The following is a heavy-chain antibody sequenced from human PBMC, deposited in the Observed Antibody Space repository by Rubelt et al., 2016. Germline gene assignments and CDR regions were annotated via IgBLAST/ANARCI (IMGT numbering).Heavy chain of an antibody. J-gene: IGHJ4*02. D-gene: IGHD6-13*01. Sequence: GFIFSDFYMSWIRQAPGKGLEWLSYISFDGDITFYAASVKGRFSVSRDKANNSLYLQMNSLRAEDTAMYYCARDRVSGIAAVGEYWGQGTLVTVSS. V-gene: IGHV3-11*01. CDR2: ISFDGDIT. CDR1: GFIFSDFY. CDR3: ARDRVSGIAAVGEY.